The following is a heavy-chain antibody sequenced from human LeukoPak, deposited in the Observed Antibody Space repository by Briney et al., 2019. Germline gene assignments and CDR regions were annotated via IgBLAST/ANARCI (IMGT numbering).Heavy chain of an antibody. V-gene: IGHV3-23*01. CDR2: ISDSGGST. J-gene: IGHJ5*02. CDR3: AKDLSRAVAADWYDP. D-gene: IGHD6-19*01. CDR1: GFTFSNYD. Sequence: GGSLRLSCAASGFTFSNYDMSWVRQAPGKGLEWVSSISDSGGSTYYADSVKGRFTISRDNSKNTLYLQMTNLRAADTAVYYCAKDLSRAVAADWYDPWDQGSLVTVSS.